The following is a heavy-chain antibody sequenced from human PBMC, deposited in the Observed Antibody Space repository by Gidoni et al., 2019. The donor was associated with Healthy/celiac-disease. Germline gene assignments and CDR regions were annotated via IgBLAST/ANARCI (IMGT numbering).Heavy chain of an antibody. J-gene: IGHJ4*02. CDR2: IKSKTDGGTT. CDR1: GFTFSNAW. CDR3: TTDLSDPIGTGTDLRDY. Sequence: EVQLVESGGGLVKPGGSLRLSCAASGFTFSNAWMSWVRQAPGKGLEWVGRIKSKTDGGTTDYAAPVKGRFTISRDDSKNTLYLQMNSLKTEDTAVYYCTTDLSDPIGTGTDLRDYWGQGTLVTVSS. D-gene: IGHD1-1*01. V-gene: IGHV3-15*01.